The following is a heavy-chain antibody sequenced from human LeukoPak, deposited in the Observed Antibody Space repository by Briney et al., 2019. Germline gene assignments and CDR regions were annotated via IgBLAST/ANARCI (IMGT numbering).Heavy chain of an antibody. CDR2: IYYSGST. J-gene: IGHJ6*02. V-gene: IGHV4-31*03. CDR1: GGSISSGGYY. CDR3: ARGRYYYYYGMDV. Sequence: SETLSLICTVSGGSISSGGYYWSWIRQHPGKGLEWIGYIYYSGSTNYNPSLKSRITISVDTSKNQFSLKLSSVTAADTAVYYCARGRYYYYYGMDVWGQGTTVTVSS.